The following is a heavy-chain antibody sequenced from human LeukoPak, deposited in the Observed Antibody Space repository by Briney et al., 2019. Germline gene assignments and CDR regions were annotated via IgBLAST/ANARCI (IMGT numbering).Heavy chain of an antibody. CDR1: GFTFSNYE. V-gene: IGHV3-48*03. D-gene: IGHD5/OR15-5a*01. Sequence: GGSLRLSCAASGFTFSNYEMNWVRQAPGKGLEWVSYISSSGGTIYYADSVKGRFTISRDNAKHSLYQQINSLRAEDTAVYYCARVSTNYFDYWGQGTLVTVSS. CDR2: ISSSGGTI. J-gene: IGHJ4*02. CDR3: ARVSTNYFDY.